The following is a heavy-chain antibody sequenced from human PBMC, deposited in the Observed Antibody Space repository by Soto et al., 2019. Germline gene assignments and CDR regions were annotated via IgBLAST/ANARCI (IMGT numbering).Heavy chain of an antibody. CDR2: TRNKANSYTT. CDR1: GFTFSDYY. V-gene: IGHV3-72*01. J-gene: IGHJ3*02. CDR3: ARGNRAFDI. Sequence: EVQLVESGGGLVQPGGSLRLSCAASGFTFSDYYMDWVRQAPGKGLEWVGRTRNKANSYTTEYAASVKGRFTISRDDSKNSLYLQMNSLKTEDTAVYYCARGNRAFDIGGQGTMVTVSS.